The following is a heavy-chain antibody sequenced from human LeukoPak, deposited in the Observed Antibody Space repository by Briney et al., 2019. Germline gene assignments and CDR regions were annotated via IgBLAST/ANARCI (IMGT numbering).Heavy chain of an antibody. CDR2: IYSSGST. Sequence: SETLSLTCTVSGDSITSSNYYWGWFRQSPGKGPEWIGSIYSSGSTYYSPSLKSRVTISVATSKNQFSLKLSSVTAADTAVYYCARVKIDAFDIWGQGTLVTVSS. CDR3: ARVKIDAFDI. CDR1: GDSITSSNYY. V-gene: IGHV4-39*07. J-gene: IGHJ3*02.